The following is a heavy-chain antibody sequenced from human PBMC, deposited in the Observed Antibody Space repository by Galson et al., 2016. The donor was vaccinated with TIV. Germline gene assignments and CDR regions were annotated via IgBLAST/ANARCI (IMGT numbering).Heavy chain of an antibody. D-gene: IGHD2-2*03. Sequence: SVKVSCKASGYTFSHYYLHWVRQAPGQGLEWMGRINPKNGATDYALKFRGRVTMTRDTSINIGYMELSSPRSDDTVVYYCARERGLGYCDDPSCYGYYGMDVWGQGTTVTVSS. CDR3: ARERGLGYCDDPSCYGYYGMDV. J-gene: IGHJ6*02. CDR2: INPKNGAT. CDR1: GYTFSHYY. V-gene: IGHV1-2*05.